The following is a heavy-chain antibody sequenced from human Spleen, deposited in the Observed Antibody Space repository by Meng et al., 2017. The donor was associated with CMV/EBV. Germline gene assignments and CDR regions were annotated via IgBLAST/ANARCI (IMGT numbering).Heavy chain of an antibody. J-gene: IGHJ4*02. CDR2: IRSDGSHE. CDR3: ARYGVVAATDY. V-gene: IGHV3-30*02. Sequence: GGSLRLSCVVSGFTFSDFGMHWVRQAPGKGLEWLSFIRSDGSHEYSADSVKGRFTISRDNSKNTLYLQIKSLRAEDTAVYYCARYGVVAATDYWGQGTPVTVSS. D-gene: IGHD1-26*01. CDR1: GFTFSDFG.